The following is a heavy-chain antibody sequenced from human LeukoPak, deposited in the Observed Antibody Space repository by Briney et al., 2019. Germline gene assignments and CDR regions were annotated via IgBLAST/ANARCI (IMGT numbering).Heavy chain of an antibody. CDR3: AKGLHGGVGYGVDV. Sequence: GSLRLSCTASGFTFCNYAMTWVRPAPGKGLKRGPSISGTGGRTYSADSVKGRFTISRDNSKNTLYLQMKNLRVEHTAVYYCAKGLHGGVGYGVDVWGQGTTVSVSS. D-gene: IGHD3-16*01. J-gene: IGHJ6*02. V-gene: IGHV3-23*01. CDR1: GFTFCNYA. CDR2: ISGTGGRT.